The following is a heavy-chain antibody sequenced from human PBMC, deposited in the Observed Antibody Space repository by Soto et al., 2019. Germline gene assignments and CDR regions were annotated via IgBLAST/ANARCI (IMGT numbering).Heavy chain of an antibody. CDR2: ISAYNGNT. CDR1: GYTFTSYG. Sequence: QVQLVQSGAEVKKPGASVKVSCKASGYTFTSYGISWVRQAPGQGLEWMGWISAYNGNTNYAQKLQGRVTMTTDTSTSTAYMELRSLRSDDTAVYYCAREDIVVVPAARRGAFYIWGQGTMVTVSS. CDR3: AREDIVVVPAARRGAFYI. V-gene: IGHV1-18*04. J-gene: IGHJ3*02. D-gene: IGHD2-2*01.